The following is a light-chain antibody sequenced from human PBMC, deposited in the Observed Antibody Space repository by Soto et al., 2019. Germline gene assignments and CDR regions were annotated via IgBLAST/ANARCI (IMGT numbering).Light chain of an antibody. CDR3: QQYGSSPPT. V-gene: IGKV3-20*01. CDR2: GAS. J-gene: IGKJ5*01. Sequence: EIVLAQSPGTLSLSPGERATLSCRASQSVSSNFLAWYQKKPGQAPRLLIYGASSRATGIPDRFSGSGSGTDFILTISRLEPEAFAVYYCQQYGSSPPTFGQGTRLEIK. CDR1: QSVSSNF.